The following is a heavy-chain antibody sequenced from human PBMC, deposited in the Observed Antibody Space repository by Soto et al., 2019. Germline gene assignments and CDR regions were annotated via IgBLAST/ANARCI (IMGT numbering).Heavy chain of an antibody. J-gene: IGHJ4*02. CDR3: ARHAAYDAVLSESDRSDY. D-gene: IGHD3-16*01. Sequence: QLQLQESVPGLVKPSETLSLACTVSGGSISSNSYYWVWIRQPPGKGLEWIGSSFYSGATYHNPSLQSRFTTSLHTTKNQLMLHLSSVSAAVTAVSYYARHAAYDAVLSESDRSDYSGQGTLVTVSS. CDR2: SFYSGAT. V-gene: IGHV4-39*01. CDR1: GGSISSNSYY.